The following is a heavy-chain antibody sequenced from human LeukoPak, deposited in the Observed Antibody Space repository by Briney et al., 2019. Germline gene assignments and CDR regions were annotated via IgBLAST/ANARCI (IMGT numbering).Heavy chain of an antibody. CDR3: ARRYCTSTSCSYFDY. D-gene: IGHD2-2*01. CDR1: GFTFSSYG. V-gene: IGHV3-23*01. Sequence: GGSLRLSCAASGFTFSSYGMSWVRQAPGKGLEWVSTISSSGGSTYYADSVKGRFTISRDNSKNTLYLQMNSLRAEDTAVYYCARRYCTSTSCSYFDYWGQGTPVTVSS. CDR2: ISSSGGST. J-gene: IGHJ4*02.